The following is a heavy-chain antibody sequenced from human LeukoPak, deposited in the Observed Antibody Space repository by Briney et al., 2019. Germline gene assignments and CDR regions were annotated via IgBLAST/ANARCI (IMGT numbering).Heavy chain of an antibody. J-gene: IGHJ4*02. CDR3: AKVNGYCSTTRCFFDY. D-gene: IGHD2-2*01. V-gene: IGHV3-23*01. CDR2: ISGSGGST. Sequence: PGGSLRLSCAASGFTFSSYSMNWVRQAPGKGLEWVSTISGSGGSTYYADSVKGRFTISRDNSKNTLYLQMNSLRAEDTAEYYCAKVNGYCSTTRCFFDYWGQGTLVTVSS. CDR1: GFTFSSYS.